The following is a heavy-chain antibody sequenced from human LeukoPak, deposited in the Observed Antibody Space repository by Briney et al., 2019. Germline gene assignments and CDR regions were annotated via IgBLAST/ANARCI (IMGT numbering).Heavy chain of an antibody. J-gene: IGHJ4*02. V-gene: IGHV3-73*01. Sequence: PGGSLTLSCATSGFTFNGSALHWVRQASGQGLEWVGRIRSKAHRYATAYAASVKGRFTVSRDDSKNMAYLQMNSLKTEDTAIYYCTRRHYGDYVVDNWGQGTLVTVS. CDR2: IRSKAHRYAT. CDR1: GFTFNGSA. CDR3: TRRHYGDYVVDN. D-gene: IGHD4-17*01.